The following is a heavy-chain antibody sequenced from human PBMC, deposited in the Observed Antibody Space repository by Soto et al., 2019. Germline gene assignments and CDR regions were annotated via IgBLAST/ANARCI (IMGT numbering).Heavy chain of an antibody. Sequence: QVQLVQSGAEVRMPGSSVKVSCKASGCTFSTYPINWVRQAPGQGLEWMGGIIPLFGTTNYAQKFKGRVTITADESTSTAYMELSSLRAEDAAVYYCARGATHGSSWYFWFDPWGQGTLVTVSS. CDR2: IIPLFGTT. V-gene: IGHV1-69*01. D-gene: IGHD6-13*01. J-gene: IGHJ5*02. CDR1: GCTFSTYP. CDR3: ARGATHGSSWYFWFDP.